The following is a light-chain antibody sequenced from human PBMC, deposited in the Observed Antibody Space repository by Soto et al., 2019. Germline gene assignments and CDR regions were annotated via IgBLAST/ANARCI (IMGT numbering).Light chain of an antibody. CDR2: EVS. J-gene: IGLJ1*01. CDR3: SSYTRSRTYV. V-gene: IGLV2-14*01. CDR1: SSDVGGYNY. Sequence: QSVLTQPASVSGSPGQSITISCTGTSSDVGGYNYVSWYQQHPGKAPKLLIYEVSNRPSGVSNRFSGSKSGSTASLTISGLQAEDEADYYCSSYTRSRTYVFGTGTKLTVL.